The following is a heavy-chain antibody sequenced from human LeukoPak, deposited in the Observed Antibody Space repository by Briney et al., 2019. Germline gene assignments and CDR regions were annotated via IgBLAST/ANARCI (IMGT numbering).Heavy chain of an antibody. D-gene: IGHD5-18*01. CDR3: ASVDTANGWFDP. J-gene: IGHJ5*02. CDR1: GFTFSSYA. Sequence: GGSLRLSCAASGFTFSSYAMSWVRQAPGKGLEWVSAISGSGGSTYYADSVKGRFTISRDNSKNTLYLQMNSLRAEDTAVYYCASVDTANGWFDPWGQGTLVTVSS. V-gene: IGHV3-23*01. CDR2: ISGSGGST.